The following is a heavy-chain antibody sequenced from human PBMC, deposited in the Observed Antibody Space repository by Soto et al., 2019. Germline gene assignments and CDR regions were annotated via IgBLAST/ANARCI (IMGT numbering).Heavy chain of an antibody. CDR3: AHRRGGWYYFDY. D-gene: IGHD6-19*01. CDR2: IYWDDDK. J-gene: IGHJ4*02. V-gene: IGHV2-5*02. Sequence: QITLKESGPTLVNPTQTLTLTCTFSGFSLSTSGVGVGWIRQPPGKALEWLALIYWDDDKRYTPSLKSRLTITKDTSKNQVVRTMTNMDPVDTAAYYCAHRRGGWYYFDYWGQGTLVTVSS. CDR1: GFSLSTSGVG.